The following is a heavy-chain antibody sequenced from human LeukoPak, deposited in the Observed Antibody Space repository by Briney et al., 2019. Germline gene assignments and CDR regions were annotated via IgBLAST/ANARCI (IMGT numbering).Heavy chain of an antibody. CDR3: ARLGPHYGGNPDNWFDP. J-gene: IGHJ5*02. CDR2: IIPISGTA. D-gene: IGHD4-23*01. Sequence: GASVKVSCKASGGTFSSYAISWVRQAPGQGLEWMGGIIPISGTANYAQKFQGRVTITADESTSTAYMELSSLRSEDTAVYYCARLGPHYGGNPDNWFDPWGQGTLVTVSS. V-gene: IGHV1-69*01. CDR1: GGTFSSYA.